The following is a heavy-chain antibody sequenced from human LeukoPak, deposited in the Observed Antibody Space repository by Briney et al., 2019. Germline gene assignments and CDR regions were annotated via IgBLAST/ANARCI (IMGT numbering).Heavy chain of an antibody. D-gene: IGHD6-13*01. Sequence: GGSLRLSCAASGFTFSSYAMSWVRQAPGKGLEWVSAISGSGGSTYYADSVKGRFTISRDNSKNTLNLQMNSLRAEDTAVYYCAKGQQLVYYFDYWGQGTLVTVSS. CDR3: AKGQQLVYYFDY. J-gene: IGHJ4*02. V-gene: IGHV3-23*01. CDR1: GFTFSSYA. CDR2: ISGSGGST.